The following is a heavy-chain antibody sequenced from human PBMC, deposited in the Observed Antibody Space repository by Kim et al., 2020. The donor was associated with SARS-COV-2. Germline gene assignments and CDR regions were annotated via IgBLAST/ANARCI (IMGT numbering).Heavy chain of an antibody. Sequence: GGSLRLSCAASGFTVSSNYMSWVRQAPGKGLEWVSVIYSGGSTYYADSVKGRFTISRDNSKNPLYLQMNSLRAEDTAVYYCARAGDDYGDYGGWFDPWGQGTLVTVSS. CDR3: ARAGDDYGDYGGWFDP. V-gene: IGHV3-53*01. J-gene: IGHJ5*02. D-gene: IGHD4-17*01. CDR1: GFTVSSNY. CDR2: IYSGGST.